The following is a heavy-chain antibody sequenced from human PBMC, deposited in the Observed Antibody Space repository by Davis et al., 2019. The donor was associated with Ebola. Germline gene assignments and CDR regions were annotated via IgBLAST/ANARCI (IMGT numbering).Heavy chain of an antibody. CDR3: ARQRELTAFDI. V-gene: IGHV5-51*01. Sequence: KVSCKDSGNSFSSHWIGWVRQMPGKGLEWMGVIYTGDSDTRYSPSFQGQVTISSDKSVGPAYLQWNSLKASDTAIYYCARQRELTAFDIWGQGTVVTVSS. J-gene: IGHJ3*02. D-gene: IGHD1-1*01. CDR1: GNSFSSHW. CDR2: IYTGDSDT.